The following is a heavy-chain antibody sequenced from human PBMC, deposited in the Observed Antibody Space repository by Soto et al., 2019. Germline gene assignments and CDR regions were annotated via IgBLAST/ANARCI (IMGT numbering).Heavy chain of an antibody. CDR1: GFTFDDYA. Sequence: EVHLLESGGSVVRPGGSLRLSCAASGFTFDDYALSWVRQGPGKGLEWVSHITWNGDSTTYAESVRGRFTISRDNAKNSLSLQMNSLRAEDTALYYCARAARYGDYQRHFDYWGQGTLVTVSS. V-gene: IGHV3-20*04. CDR3: ARAARYGDYQRHFDY. J-gene: IGHJ4*02. D-gene: IGHD4-17*01. CDR2: ITWNGDST.